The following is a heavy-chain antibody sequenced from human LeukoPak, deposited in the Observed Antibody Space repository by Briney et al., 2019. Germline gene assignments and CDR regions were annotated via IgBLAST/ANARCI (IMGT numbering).Heavy chain of an antibody. CDR2: INPEDSDT. CDR1: GYSFTSYW. V-gene: IGHV5-51*01. D-gene: IGHD1-26*01. CDR3: ARRRDLYSGSYYPFDY. Sequence: GESLKISCKGSGYSFTSYWIGWVRQMPGKGLEWMGIINPEDSDTTYSPSFQGQVTISADKSISTAYLQWSSLKASDTAMYYCARRRDLYSGSYYPFDYWGQGTLVTVSS. J-gene: IGHJ4*02.